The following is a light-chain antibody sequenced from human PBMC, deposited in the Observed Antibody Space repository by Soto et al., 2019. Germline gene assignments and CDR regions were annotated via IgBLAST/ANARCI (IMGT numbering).Light chain of an antibody. CDR2: EVT. J-gene: IGLJ3*02. Sequence: QSALTQPASVSGSPGQSITISCTGTSSDVGGYNYVSWYQQHPGKAPKVMIFEVTNRPSGVSNRFSGSKSGNTASLTISALQAEDEADYYCSSYTSSTTRVFGGGTKVTVL. V-gene: IGLV2-14*01. CDR1: SSDVGGYNY. CDR3: SSYTSSTTRV.